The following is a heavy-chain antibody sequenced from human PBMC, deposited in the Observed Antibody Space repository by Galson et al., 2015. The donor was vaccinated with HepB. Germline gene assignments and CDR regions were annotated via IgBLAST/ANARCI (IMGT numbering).Heavy chain of an antibody. CDR1: GFTLSTYG. D-gene: IGHD1-26*01. V-gene: IGHV3-23*01. CDR2: ISGSGGSR. Sequence: SLRLSCAASGFTLSTYGMSWVRQAPGKGLEWVTAISGSGGSRNYADSVKGRFTISRDNSKNTVYLQMNSLRAEDTAVYYCAKVSGSYFLEYWGQGTLVTVSS. CDR3: AKVSGSYFLEY. J-gene: IGHJ4*02.